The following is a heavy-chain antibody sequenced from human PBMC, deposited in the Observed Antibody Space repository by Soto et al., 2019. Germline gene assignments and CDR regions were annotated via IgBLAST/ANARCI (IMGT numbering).Heavy chain of an antibody. CDR2: ISSSSSYI. CDR3: ARVSGSYLGY. CDR1: GFTFSSYS. V-gene: IGHV3-21*01. Sequence: EVQLVESGGGLVKPGGSLRLSCVASGFTFSSYSMNWVRQAPGKGLEWVSSISSSSSYIYYADSVKGRFTISRDNAKNSLYLQMNSLRAEDTAVYYCARVSGSYLGYWGQGTLVTVSS. J-gene: IGHJ4*02. D-gene: IGHD1-26*01.